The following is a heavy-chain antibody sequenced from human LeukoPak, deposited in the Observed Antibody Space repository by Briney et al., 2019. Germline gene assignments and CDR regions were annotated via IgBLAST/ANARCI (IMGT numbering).Heavy chain of an antibody. CDR3: ARDLSHSGPFDI. Sequence: SETLSLTCTFSGGSISSYYWSWVRQPAGKGLQWIGRIHTSGSTNYNPSLKSRVTMSVDTSKNQFSLRLSSVTAADTAIYYCARDLSHSGPFDIWGQGTMVTVSS. CDR1: GGSISSYY. CDR2: IHTSGST. D-gene: IGHD5-12*01. V-gene: IGHV4-4*07. J-gene: IGHJ3*02.